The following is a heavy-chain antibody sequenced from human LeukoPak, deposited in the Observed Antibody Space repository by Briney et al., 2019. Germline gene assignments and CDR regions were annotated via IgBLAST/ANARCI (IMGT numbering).Heavy chain of an antibody. J-gene: IGHJ6*02. Sequence: PGRSLRLSCAASGFTFSSYAMHWVRQAPGKGLEWVAVISYDGSNKYYADSVKGRFTISRDNSKNTLYLQMNSLRAEDTAVYYCAKVIYGSGSYYADLYYYYGMDVWGQGTTVTVSS. CDR3: AKVIYGSGSYYADLYYYYGMDV. CDR1: GFTFSSYA. CDR2: ISYDGSNK. D-gene: IGHD3-10*01. V-gene: IGHV3-30*04.